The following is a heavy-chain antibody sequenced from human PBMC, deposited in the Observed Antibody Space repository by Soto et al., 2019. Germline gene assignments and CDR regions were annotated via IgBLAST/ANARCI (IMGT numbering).Heavy chain of an antibody. CDR3: VTVSPIGSTFSGYDGIDY. V-gene: IGHV1-69*06. CDR1: GGTFSSYA. CDR2: IIPIFGTT. Sequence: SVKVSCKASGGTFSSYAISWVRQAPGQGLEWMGGIIPIFGTTNYAQKFQGRVTITADKSTGTAYMELNSLRSEDTAVYYFVTVSPIGSTFSGYDGIDYWGQGTLVTV. D-gene: IGHD5-12*01. J-gene: IGHJ4*02.